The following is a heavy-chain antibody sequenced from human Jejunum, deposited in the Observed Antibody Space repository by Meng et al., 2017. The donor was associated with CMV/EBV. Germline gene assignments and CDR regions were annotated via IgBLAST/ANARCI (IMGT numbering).Heavy chain of an antibody. Sequence: SIRDYYWSWIRQPPGKGLEWIGYILSSGTTDYNPSLKSRVTMSVDMSKNQFSLTLTSVTAADTAVYYCARGDHCGTTACYPHWFDPWGQGTLVTVSS. CDR3: ARGDHCGTTACYPHWFDP. D-gene: IGHD2-2*01. V-gene: IGHV4-59*12. CDR1: SIRDYY. J-gene: IGHJ5*02. CDR2: ILSSGTT.